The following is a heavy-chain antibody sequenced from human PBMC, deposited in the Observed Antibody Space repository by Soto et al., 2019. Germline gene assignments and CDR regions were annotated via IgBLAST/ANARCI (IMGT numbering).Heavy chain of an antibody. J-gene: IGHJ6*02. CDR3: ARDWSNYVGSYYGMDV. Sequence: QVQLVESGGGVVQPGRSLRLSCAASGFTFSWYAMHWVRQAPGKGLAWVAVISYDGSNKYYADSVKGRFTISRDSSKNTLYLQMNSLRAEDTAVYYCARDWSNYVGSYYGMDVWGQGTTVTVSS. CDR1: GFTFSWYA. CDR2: ISYDGSNK. D-gene: IGHD4-4*01. V-gene: IGHV3-30-3*01.